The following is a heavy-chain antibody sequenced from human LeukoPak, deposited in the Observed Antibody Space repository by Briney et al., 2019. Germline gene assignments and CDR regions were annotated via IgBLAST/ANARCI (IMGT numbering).Heavy chain of an antibody. CDR2: IHYSGST. CDR1: GGSITSYY. V-gene: IGHV4-59*01. CDR3: ARDKVPGDY. Sequence: SETLSLTCTVSGGSITSYYWNWIRQPPGKGLEWIGYIHYSGSTDYIPSLKSRVTISVDTSKNQFSLNLRSVTAADTAVYYCARDKVPGDYWGQGTLVTVSS. J-gene: IGHJ4*02.